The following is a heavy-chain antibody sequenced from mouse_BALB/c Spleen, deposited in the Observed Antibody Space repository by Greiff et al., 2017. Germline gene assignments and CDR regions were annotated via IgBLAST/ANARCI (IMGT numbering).Heavy chain of an antibody. Sequence: VKLQESGPGLVAPSQSLSITCTASGFSLTGYGVNWVRQPPGQGLEWLGMIWGDGSTDYNSALNSRLSISKDNSKSQVFLKMNSLQTDDTARYYCARDGRSLYAMDYWGQGTSVTVSS. CDR1: GFSLTGYG. J-gene: IGHJ4*01. V-gene: IGHV2-6-7*01. CDR2: IWGDGST. D-gene: IGHD1-1*01. CDR3: ARDGRSLYAMDY.